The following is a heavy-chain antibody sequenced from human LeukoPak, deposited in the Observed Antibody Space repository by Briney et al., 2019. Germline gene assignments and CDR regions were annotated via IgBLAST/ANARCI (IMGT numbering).Heavy chain of an antibody. D-gene: IGHD3-3*01. Sequence: SETLSLTCTVSGGSVSSGSYYWSWIRQPPGKGLGWIGYMYYSGITNYNPSLKSRVTISVDTSNNQFSLKLTSVTAAHTAVYYCAALFWSGYPHYDYWGQGTLVTVSS. CDR2: MYYSGIT. CDR1: GGSVSSGSYY. CDR3: AALFWSGYPHYDY. V-gene: IGHV4-61*01. J-gene: IGHJ4*02.